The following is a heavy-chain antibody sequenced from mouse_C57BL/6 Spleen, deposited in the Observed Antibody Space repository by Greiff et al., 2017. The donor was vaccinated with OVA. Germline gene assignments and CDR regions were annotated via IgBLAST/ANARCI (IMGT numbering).Heavy chain of an antibody. D-gene: IGHD2-4*01. CDR3: AREDDYSCFDY. J-gene: IGHJ2*01. Sequence: EVQGVESGGGLVKPGGSLKLSCAASGFTFSSYAMSWVRQTPEKRLEWVATISDGGSYTNYPDNVKGRVTISRDKAKNNLYLQMSHLKSEDTAMYYCAREDDYSCFDYWGQGTTLTVSS. CDR1: GFTFSSYA. CDR2: ISDGGSYT. V-gene: IGHV5-4*01.